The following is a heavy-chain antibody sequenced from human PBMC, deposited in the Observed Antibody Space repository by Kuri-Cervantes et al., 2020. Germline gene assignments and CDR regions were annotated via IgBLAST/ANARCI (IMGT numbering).Heavy chain of an antibody. CDR3: AGSSGYYFDY. D-gene: IGHD3-22*01. Sequence: SETLSLTCTVSGGSISSYYWSWIRQPPGKGLKWIGYIYYSGSTNYNPSLKSRVTISVDTSKNQFSLKLSSVTAADTAVYYCAGSSGYYFDYWGQGTLVTVSS. V-gene: IGHV4-59*01. J-gene: IGHJ4*02. CDR1: GGSISSYY. CDR2: IYYSGST.